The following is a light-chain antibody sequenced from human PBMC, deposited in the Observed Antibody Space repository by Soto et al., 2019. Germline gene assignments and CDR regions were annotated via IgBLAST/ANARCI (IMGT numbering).Light chain of an antibody. V-gene: IGKV3-15*01. CDR2: GAS. J-gene: IGKJ1*01. Sequence: ETAMAQSPATLSLSPGERATLSCRASQSVSSNLAWYQQKPGQAPRLLIYGASTRATGIAARFSGSGSGTDFTLTISSLQSEDCAIYYCQQYNNWPRTCGQGTKVEIK. CDR1: QSVSSN. CDR3: QQYNNWPRT.